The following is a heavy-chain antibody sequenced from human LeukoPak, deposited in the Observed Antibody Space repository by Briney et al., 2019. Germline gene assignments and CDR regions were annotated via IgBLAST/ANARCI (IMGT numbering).Heavy chain of an antibody. J-gene: IGHJ6*03. CDR3: AADSVDNSVPRGYYYDSSGGDYYYYMDV. Sequence: SVKVSCKASGFTFTSSAVQWVRQARGQRLEWIGWIVVGSGNTNYAQKFQERVTITRDMSTSTAYMELSSLRSEDTAVYYCAADSVDNSVPRGYYYDSSGGDYYYYMDVWGKGTTVTVSS. CDR2: IVVGSGNT. D-gene: IGHD3-22*01. V-gene: IGHV1-58*01. CDR1: GFTFTSSA.